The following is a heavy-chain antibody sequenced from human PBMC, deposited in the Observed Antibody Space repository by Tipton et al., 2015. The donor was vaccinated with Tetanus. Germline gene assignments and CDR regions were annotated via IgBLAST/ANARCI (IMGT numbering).Heavy chain of an antibody. CDR3: ARHLYGYWFDP. J-gene: IGHJ5*02. D-gene: IGHD2/OR15-2a*01. V-gene: IGHV4-39*02. Sequence: LRLSCTVSGASISDKKYYWGWIRQPPGKGLEWIASIYFEGSTYYSPSLKSRLTIDVDTSQNLFSLRLASVTAADTAVYYCARHLYGYWFDPWGQGALVTVSS. CDR2: IYFEGST. CDR1: GASISDKKYY.